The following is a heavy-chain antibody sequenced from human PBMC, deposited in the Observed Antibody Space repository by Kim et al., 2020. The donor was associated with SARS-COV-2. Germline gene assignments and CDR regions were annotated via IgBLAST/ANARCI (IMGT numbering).Heavy chain of an antibody. CDR3: ARARLRGVIIMVEDAFDI. CDR1: GFTFSSYS. D-gene: IGHD3-10*01. J-gene: IGHJ3*02. Sequence: GGSMRLSCAASGFTFSSYSMNWVRQAPGKGLEWVSSISSSSSYIYYADSVKGRFTISRDNAKNSLYLQMNSLRAEDTAVYYCARARLRGVIIMVEDAFDIWGQGTMVTVSS. CDR2: ISSSSSYI. V-gene: IGHV3-21*01.